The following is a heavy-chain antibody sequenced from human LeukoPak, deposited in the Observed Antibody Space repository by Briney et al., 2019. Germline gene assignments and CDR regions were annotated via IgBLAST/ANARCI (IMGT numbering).Heavy chain of an antibody. V-gene: IGHV1-69*06. J-gene: IGHJ4*02. D-gene: IGHD2-15*01. CDR3: ARALGYCSGGSCYSMDY. CDR2: IIPIFGTA. Sequence: ASVKVSCKASRGTFSSYAISWVRQAPGQGLEWMGGIIPIFGTANYAQKFQGRVTITADKSTSTAYMALSRLRSEDTAVYYCARALGYCSGGSCYSMDYWGQGTLVTVSS. CDR1: RGTFSSYA.